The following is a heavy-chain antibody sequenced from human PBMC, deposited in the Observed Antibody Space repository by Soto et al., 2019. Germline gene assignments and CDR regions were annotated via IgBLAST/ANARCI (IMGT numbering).Heavy chain of an antibody. CDR1: GFTFSSYG. D-gene: IGHD6-6*01. J-gene: IGHJ4*02. CDR2: IWYDGSNK. CDR3: ARGSIAARRSGPQRASPVDY. Sequence: GGSLRLSCAASGFTFSSYGMHWVRQAPGKGLEWVAVIWYDGSNKYYADSVKGRFTISRDNSKNTLYLQMNSLRAEDTAVYYCARGSIAARRSGPQRASPVDYWGQGTLVTVSS. V-gene: IGHV3-33*01.